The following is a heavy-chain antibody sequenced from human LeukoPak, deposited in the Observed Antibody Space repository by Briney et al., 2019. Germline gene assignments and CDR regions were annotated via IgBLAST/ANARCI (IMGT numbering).Heavy chain of an antibody. Sequence: SETLSLTCAVYGESLSGYYWSWIRQPPGKGLERIGEISHSGSTNYNPSLKSRVTISVDTSKNQFSLKLSSVTAADTAVYYCARGVARTYYSDTSGYAAADYWGQGTLVTVSS. J-gene: IGHJ4*02. CDR3: ARGVARTYYSDTSGYAAADY. CDR1: GESLSGYY. V-gene: IGHV4-34*01. CDR2: ISHSGST. D-gene: IGHD3-22*01.